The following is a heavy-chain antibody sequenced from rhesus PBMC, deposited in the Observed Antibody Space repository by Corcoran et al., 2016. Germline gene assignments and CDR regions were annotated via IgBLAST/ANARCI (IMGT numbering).Heavy chain of an antibody. Sequence: QVQLQESGPGLVKPSETLPLTCAVSGASISSNYWSWIRQAPGKGLEWIGRIFGSGGTPDYTPPLKSRVTISIDTSKNQFSLKLSSVTAADTAVYYCAKTYSVAAETWGQGVLVTVSS. J-gene: IGHJ4*01. CDR1: GASISSNY. D-gene: IGHD6-31*01. CDR3: AKTYSVAAET. CDR2: IFGSGGTP. V-gene: IGHV4S2*01.